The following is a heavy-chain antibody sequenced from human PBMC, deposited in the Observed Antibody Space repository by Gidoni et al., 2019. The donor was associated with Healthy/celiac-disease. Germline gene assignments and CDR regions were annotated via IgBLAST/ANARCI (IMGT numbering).Heavy chain of an antibody. Sequence: QVQLQPWGAGLLKPSETLSLTCAVYGGSFSGYYWSWIRQPPGKGLEWIGEINQSGSTNYNPSLKSRVTISVDTSKNQFSLKLSSVTAADTAVDYCARFPTGPPRPRPAARPYYYYGMDVWGQGTTVTVSS. J-gene: IGHJ6*02. CDR3: ARFPTGPPRPRPAARPYYYYGMDV. D-gene: IGHD6-6*01. CDR1: GGSFSGYY. CDR2: INQSGST. V-gene: IGHV4-34*01.